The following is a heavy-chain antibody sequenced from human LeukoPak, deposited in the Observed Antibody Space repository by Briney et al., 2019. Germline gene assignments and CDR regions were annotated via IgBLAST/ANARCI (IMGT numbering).Heavy chain of an antibody. CDR2: ISWSSGII. D-gene: IGHD2-2*01. CDR3: ARDLSRVVGGY. Sequence: PGRSLRLSCAASGFIFDDHGMHWVRQAPGKGLEWVSGISWSSGIIGYADSVKGRFTISRDNAKNSLDLQMNSLRAEDTAVYYCARDLSRVVGGYWGQGTLVTVSS. V-gene: IGHV3-9*01. CDR1: GFIFDDHG. J-gene: IGHJ4*02.